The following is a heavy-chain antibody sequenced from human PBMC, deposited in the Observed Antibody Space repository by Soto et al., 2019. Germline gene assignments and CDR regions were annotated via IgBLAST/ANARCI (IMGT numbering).Heavy chain of an antibody. V-gene: IGHV4-31*03. Sequence: SETLSLTCTVSGGSISSGGYYWSWIRQHPGKGLEWIGYIYYSGSTYYNPSLKSRVTISVDTSKNQFSLKLSSVTAADTAVYYCASGFTVTTFFDYWGQGTLVTVSS. J-gene: IGHJ4*02. CDR2: IYYSGST. CDR3: ASGFTVTTFFDY. D-gene: IGHD4-17*01. CDR1: GGSISSGGYY.